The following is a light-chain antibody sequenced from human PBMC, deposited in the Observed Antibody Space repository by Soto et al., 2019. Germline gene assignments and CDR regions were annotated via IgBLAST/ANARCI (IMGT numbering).Light chain of an antibody. CDR3: QQYNNWPPIT. CDR2: GAS. V-gene: IGKV3D-15*01. Sequence: EIVLPQSPATLSVSPGERATLSCRASQTVSSNLAWYQQKPGQAPRLLIYGASIRATGIPARFSGTGSGTEFTLTISSLQSEDFAVYYCQQYNNWPPITFAQGTRLDSK. J-gene: IGKJ5*01. CDR1: QTVSSN.